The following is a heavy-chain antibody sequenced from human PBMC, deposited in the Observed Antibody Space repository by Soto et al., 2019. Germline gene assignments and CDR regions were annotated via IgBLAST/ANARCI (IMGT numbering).Heavy chain of an antibody. CDR2: IGRRSDI. CDR3: AREETAWPLAYGLDV. Sequence: GGSLRLCCEASGFSFSTYSMHWVRQAPGKGLEWVSSIGRRSDIYYADSVKGRFTISRDNAKNSVSLQMNSLRDEDTAVYYCAREETAWPLAYGLDVWGQGTTVTGLL. CDR1: GFSFSTYS. V-gene: IGHV3-21*01. J-gene: IGHJ6*02. D-gene: IGHD2-21*02.